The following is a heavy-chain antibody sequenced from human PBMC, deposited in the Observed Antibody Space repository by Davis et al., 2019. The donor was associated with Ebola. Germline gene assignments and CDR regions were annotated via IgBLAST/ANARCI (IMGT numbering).Heavy chain of an antibody. D-gene: IGHD6-13*01. Sequence: ASVKVSCKASGYTFTSYDINWVRQATGQGLEWMGWMNPNSGNTGYAQKFQGRVTLTRDTSISTVYMELSNLSSDDTAVYYCARDMYSNSWYLWYFDYWGQGTLVTVSS. CDR2: MNPNSGNT. CDR1: GYTFTSYD. J-gene: IGHJ4*02. CDR3: ARDMYSNSWYLWYFDY. V-gene: IGHV1-8*01.